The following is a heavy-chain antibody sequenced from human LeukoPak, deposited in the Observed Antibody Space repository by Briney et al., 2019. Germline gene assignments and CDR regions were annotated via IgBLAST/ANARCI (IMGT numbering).Heavy chain of an antibody. J-gene: IGHJ5*02. D-gene: IGHD1-26*01. CDR1: GYSISSGYY. V-gene: IGHV4-38-2*01. Sequence: SETLSLTCAVSGYSISSGYYWSWIRPPPGKRLEWIGEVYHSGTTNYNPSLKSRVTISIDKSKNQFSLKLTSVTAADTAVYYCARSPSGTSSRWFDRWGQGTLVTVSS. CDR2: VYHSGTT. CDR3: ARSPSGTSSRWFDR.